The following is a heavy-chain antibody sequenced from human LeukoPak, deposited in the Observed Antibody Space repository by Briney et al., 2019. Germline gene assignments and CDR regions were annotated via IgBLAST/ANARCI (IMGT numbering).Heavy chain of an antibody. CDR3: SRDFQGY. CDR2: TKEDGSEK. CDR1: GFTFSSHW. J-gene: IGHJ4*02. Sequence: GGSLRLSCAASGFTFSSHWMSWVRQAPGKGLEWVGRTKEDGSEKYYVDSVKGRFTISRDNAKNSLYLEMNGLRAEDSAVYYCSRDFQGYWGQGTLVTVSS. V-gene: IGHV3-7*01.